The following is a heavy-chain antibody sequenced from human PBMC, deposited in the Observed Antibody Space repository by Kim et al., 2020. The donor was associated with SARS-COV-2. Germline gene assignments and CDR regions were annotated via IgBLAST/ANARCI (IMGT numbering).Heavy chain of an antibody. V-gene: IGHV3-48*02. Sequence: GGSLRLSCAASGFTFSSYSMNWVRQAPGKGLEWVSYISSSSSTIYYADSVKGRFTISRDNAKNSLYLQMNSLRDEDTAVYYCARSIPAARSNWFDPWGQGTLVTVSS. CDR2: ISSSSSTI. CDR3: ARSIPAARSNWFDP. D-gene: IGHD2-2*01. CDR1: GFTFSSYS. J-gene: IGHJ5*02.